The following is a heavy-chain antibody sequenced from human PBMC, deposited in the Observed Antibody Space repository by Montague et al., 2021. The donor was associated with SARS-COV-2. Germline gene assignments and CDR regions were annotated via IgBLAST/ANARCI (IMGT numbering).Heavy chain of an antibody. CDR2: ISEGGGSVI. D-gene: IGHD1-26*01. CDR3: ATDTPGGEDFKY. CDR1: GFIFTGYQ. Sequence: SLRLSCAASGFIFTGYQMNWVRQAPGKGLEWVSYISEGGGSVILYADSVRGRFTISRGNAKSSLYLQMESLRAEDTAIYHCATDTPGGEDFKYWGQGTLVTVSS. J-gene: IGHJ4*02. V-gene: IGHV3-48*03.